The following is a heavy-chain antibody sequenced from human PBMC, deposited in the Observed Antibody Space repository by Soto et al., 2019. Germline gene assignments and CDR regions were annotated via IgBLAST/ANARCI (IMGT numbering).Heavy chain of an antibody. V-gene: IGHV3-21*01. J-gene: IGHJ4*02. D-gene: IGHD6-13*01. Sequence: GGSLRLSCAASGFSFSSFGMNWVRQAPGKGLEWVSSISGSSAYINYVDSVKGRFTISRDNAKNSLFLQMNSLRAEDTAVYYCARVSRQQLIPSADYWGQGTLVTVSS. CDR2: ISGSSAYI. CDR1: GFSFSSFG. CDR3: ARVSRQQLIPSADY.